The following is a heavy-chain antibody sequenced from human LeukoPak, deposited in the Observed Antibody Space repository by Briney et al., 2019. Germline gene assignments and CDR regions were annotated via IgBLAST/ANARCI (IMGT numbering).Heavy chain of an antibody. CDR2: IKQDGSEK. Sequence: PGGSLRLSCAASGFTFSSYWMSWVRQAPGKGLEWVTNIKQDGSEKYYVDSVKGRFTISRDNAKNSLYLKMNSLRAEDTAVYYCVRLQIAGTDYFDYWGQGTLVTVSS. CDR1: GFTFSSYW. J-gene: IGHJ4*02. D-gene: IGHD1-1*01. CDR3: VRLQIAGTDYFDY. V-gene: IGHV3-7*01.